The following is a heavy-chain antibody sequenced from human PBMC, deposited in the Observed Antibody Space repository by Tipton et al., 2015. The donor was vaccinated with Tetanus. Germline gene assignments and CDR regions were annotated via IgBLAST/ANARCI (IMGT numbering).Heavy chain of an antibody. CDR3: ARYLVGVAPPGYDSSGSLRLNAFDI. V-gene: IGHV4-31*03. Sequence: TLSLTCTVSGGSISSGGYYWSWIRQHPGKGLEWIGYIYYSGSTYYNPSLKSRVTISVDTSKNQFSLKLSSVTAADTAVYYCARYLVGVAPPGYDSSGSLRLNAFDIWGQGTMVTVSS. CDR2: IYYSGST. D-gene: IGHD3-22*01. CDR1: GGSISSGGYY. J-gene: IGHJ3*02.